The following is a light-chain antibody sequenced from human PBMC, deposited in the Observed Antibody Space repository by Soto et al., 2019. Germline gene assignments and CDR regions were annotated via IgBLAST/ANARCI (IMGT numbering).Light chain of an antibody. Sequence: DIEMTQSPSSLSASVGDRVTITCRASQSISTYLNWYQQKPGNAPKLLIYSASILQSGVPSRFSACGSGTDFTLTISNLQPEDFATYYCQQSYSTPRTFGQGTKVEVK. CDR2: SAS. CDR3: QQSYSTPRT. V-gene: IGKV1-39*01. J-gene: IGKJ1*01. CDR1: QSISTY.